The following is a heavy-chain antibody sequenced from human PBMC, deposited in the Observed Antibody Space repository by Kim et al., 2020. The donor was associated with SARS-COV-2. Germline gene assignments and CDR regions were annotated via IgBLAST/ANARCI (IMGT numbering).Heavy chain of an antibody. CDR2: ISGRGGST. CDR1: AFTFSSYA. D-gene: IGHD5-18*01. Sequence: GGSLRLSCAASAFTFSSYAMSWVRQAPGKGLEWVSAISGRGGSTYYADSVKCRFTISRDNSKNTLYLQMNSLRAEDTAVYYCAKGFPEGYSYGPLDYWGQGTLVTVSS. J-gene: IGHJ4*02. CDR3: AKGFPEGYSYGPLDY. V-gene: IGHV3-23*01.